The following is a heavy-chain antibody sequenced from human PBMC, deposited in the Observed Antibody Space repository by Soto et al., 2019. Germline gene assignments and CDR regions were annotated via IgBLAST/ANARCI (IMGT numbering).Heavy chain of an antibody. D-gene: IGHD3-22*01. J-gene: IGHJ4*02. CDR3: ARGVHYYDSSGHHYFDY. V-gene: IGHV4-34*01. CDR2: INHSGST. Sequence: SVTMSLTCGVGGGSFTGFYRRWIRQPPGKGLEWIGEINHSGSTNYNPSLKSRVTISVDTSKNQFSLKLSSVTAADTAVYYCARGVHYYDSSGHHYFDYWGQGTLVTVSS. CDR1: GGSFTGFY.